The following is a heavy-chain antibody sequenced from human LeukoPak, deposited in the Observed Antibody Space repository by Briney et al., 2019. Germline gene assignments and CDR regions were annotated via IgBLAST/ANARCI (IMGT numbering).Heavy chain of an antibody. CDR1: GFTFSSYA. CDR2: ISGSGTNT. V-gene: IGHV3-23*01. Sequence: GGSLRLSCAASGFTFSSYAMSWVRRAPGKGLEWVSVISGSGTNTDYADSVKGRFTISRDNSKNTLYLQMNSLRAEDMAVYYCAKTLTPVVAAAYFDYWGQGTLVTVSS. J-gene: IGHJ4*02. D-gene: IGHD2-15*01. CDR3: AKTLTPVVAAAYFDY.